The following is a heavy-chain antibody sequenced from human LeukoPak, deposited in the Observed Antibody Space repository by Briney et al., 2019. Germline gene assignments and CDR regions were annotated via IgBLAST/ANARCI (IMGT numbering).Heavy chain of an antibody. Sequence: SETLSLTCTVSGGSISSYYWSWIRQPAGKGLEWIGRIYTSGSTNYNPSLKSRVTMSVDTSKNQFSLKLSSVTAADTAVYYCARGSLYRYYDLWSGYYTTFFDYWGQGTLVTVSS. D-gene: IGHD3-3*01. V-gene: IGHV4-4*07. CDR3: ARGSLYRYYDLWSGYYTTFFDY. CDR1: GGSISSYY. CDR2: IYTSGST. J-gene: IGHJ4*02.